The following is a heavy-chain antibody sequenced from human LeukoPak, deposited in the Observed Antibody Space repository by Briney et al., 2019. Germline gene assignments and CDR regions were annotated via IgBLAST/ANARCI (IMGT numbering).Heavy chain of an antibody. D-gene: IGHD1-26*01. CDR1: GFTFSSYG. CDR2: IWYDGSNK. J-gene: IGHJ3*02. CDR3: ARDSGSYYGHDAFDI. V-gene: IGHV3-33*01. Sequence: PGGSLRLSCAASGFTFSSYGMHWVRQAPGKGLEWVAVIWYDGSNKYYADSVKGRFTISRDNSKNTLYLQMNSLRAEDTAVYYCARDSGSYYGHDAFDIWGQGTMVTVSS.